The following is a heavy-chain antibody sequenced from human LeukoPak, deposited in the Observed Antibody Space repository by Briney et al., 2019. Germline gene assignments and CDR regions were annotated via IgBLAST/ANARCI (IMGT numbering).Heavy chain of an antibody. J-gene: IGHJ4*02. CDR2: ISSSSSTI. CDR1: GFTFSAYT. Sequence: GGSLRLSCAASGFTFSAYTMNWVRQAPGKGLEWVSYISSSSSTIYYADSVKGRFTISRDNAKNSLYLQMNSLRVEDTAVYYCARPADTTSTSRSRFDHWGQGTLVTVSS. D-gene: IGHD2-15*01. V-gene: IGHV3-48*01. CDR3: ARPADTTSTSRSRFDH.